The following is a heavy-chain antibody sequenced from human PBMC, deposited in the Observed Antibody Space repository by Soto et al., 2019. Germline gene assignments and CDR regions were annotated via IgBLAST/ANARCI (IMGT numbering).Heavy chain of an antibody. D-gene: IGHD3-9*01. CDR3: ARVIGFDWLLSNGNWFDP. CDR1: GGSISSGDYY. V-gene: IGHV4-30-4*01. CDR2: IYYSGST. J-gene: IGHJ5*02. Sequence: PSETLSLTCTVSGGSISSGDYYWSWIRQPPGKGLEWIGYIYYSGSTYYNPSLKSRVTISVDTSKNQFSLKLSSVTAADTAVYYCARVIGFDWLLSNGNWFDPWGQGTLVTVSS.